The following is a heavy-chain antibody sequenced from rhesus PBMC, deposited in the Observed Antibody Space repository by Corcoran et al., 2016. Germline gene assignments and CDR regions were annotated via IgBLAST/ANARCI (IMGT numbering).Heavy chain of an antibody. D-gene: IGHD6-43*01. Sequence: QVQLQESGPGLVKPSETLSLTCAVSGGSISSSNWWSWIRQPPGKGLEWIGYISGSSGSTYYNPSLKSRVTISTDTSKNQFSLKLSSVTAADTAVYYCARDHSSSSNYWGQGVLVTVSS. J-gene: IGHJ4*01. CDR2: ISGSSGST. V-gene: IGHV4-65*01. CDR3: ARDHSSSSNY. CDR1: GGSISSSNW.